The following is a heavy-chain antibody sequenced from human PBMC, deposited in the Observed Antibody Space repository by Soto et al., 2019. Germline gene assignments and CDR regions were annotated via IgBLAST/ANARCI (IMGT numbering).Heavy chain of an antibody. D-gene: IGHD3-3*01. Sequence: TLSLTCTVSGGSISSGGYYWSWIRKHPGKGLEWIGYIYYSGSTYYNPSLKSRVTISVDTSKNQFSLKLSSVTAADTAVYYCARGSITIFGVVIPHYQYFDYWGQGTLVTVSS. CDR2: IYYSGST. CDR1: GGSISSGGYY. V-gene: IGHV4-31*03. J-gene: IGHJ4*02. CDR3: ARGSITIFGVVIPHYQYFDY.